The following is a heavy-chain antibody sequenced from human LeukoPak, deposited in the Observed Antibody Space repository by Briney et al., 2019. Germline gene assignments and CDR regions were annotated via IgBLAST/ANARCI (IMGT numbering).Heavy chain of an antibody. CDR1: GGSISSYY. J-gene: IGHJ4*02. CDR2: IYTSGST. D-gene: IGHD1-20*01. V-gene: IGHV4-4*07. CDR3: ARDSYNWKYDY. Sequence: SENLSLNCTVSGGSISSYYWSWIRQPAGKGLEWIGRIYTSGSTNYNPSLKSRVTMSVDTSKNQFSLKLSSVTAADTAVYYCARDSYNWKYDYWGQGTLVTVSS.